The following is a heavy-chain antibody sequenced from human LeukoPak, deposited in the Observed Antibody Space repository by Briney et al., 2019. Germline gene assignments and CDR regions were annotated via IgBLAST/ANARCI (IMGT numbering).Heavy chain of an antibody. CDR3: ARLAAAGSFDY. J-gene: IGHJ4*02. V-gene: IGHV3-23*01. CDR1: GFTFSTFA. CDR2: IFPSGGEI. D-gene: IGHD6-13*01. Sequence: GGSLRLSCAASGFTFSTFAMIWVRQPPGKGLEWVSSIFPSGGEIHYADSVRGRFTISRDNSKSTLSLQMNSLRAEDTAVYYCARLAAAGSFDYWGQGTLVTVSS.